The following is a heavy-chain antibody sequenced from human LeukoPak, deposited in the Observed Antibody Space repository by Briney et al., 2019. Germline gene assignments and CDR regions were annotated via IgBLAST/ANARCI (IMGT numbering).Heavy chain of an antibody. CDR1: GGSISGSSHY. Sequence: PSETLSLTCTVSGGSISGSSHYWGWIRQPPGKGLEWIGNIYYSGSTYYNPSPKSRVTISVDTSRNQFSLKLSSVTAADTAVYYCASYYGSGSYYPRWGQGTLVTVSS. CDR3: ASYYGSGSYYPR. D-gene: IGHD3-10*01. J-gene: IGHJ4*02. CDR2: IYYSGST. V-gene: IGHV4-39*07.